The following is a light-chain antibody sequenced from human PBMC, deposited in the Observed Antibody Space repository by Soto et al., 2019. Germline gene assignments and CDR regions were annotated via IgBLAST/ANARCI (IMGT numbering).Light chain of an antibody. Sequence: QSVLTQPASLSGSPGQSITISCTGTSSDVGGYNHVSWYQQDPGKAPKLMIYDVSNRPSGVSNRFSGSKSGNTASLTISGLQAEDEADYYCSSYTSSSTLPYVFGTGTKVTVL. J-gene: IGLJ1*01. CDR2: DVS. CDR1: SSDVGGYNH. CDR3: SSYTSSSTLPYV. V-gene: IGLV2-14*01.